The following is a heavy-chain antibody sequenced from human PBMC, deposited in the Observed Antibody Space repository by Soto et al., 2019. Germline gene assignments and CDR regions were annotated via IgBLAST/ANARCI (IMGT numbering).Heavy chain of an antibody. J-gene: IGHJ4*02. CDR2: TYYSGST. V-gene: IGHV4-59*01. Sequence: SETLSLTCTVSGGSISSYYWSWIRQPPGKGLEWIGYTYYSGSTNYNPSLKSRVTISVDTSKNQFSLKLSSVTAADTAVYYCARQRRFYDSSGYYFDYWGQGTLVTVSS. D-gene: IGHD3-22*01. CDR3: ARQRRFYDSSGYYFDY. CDR1: GGSISSYY.